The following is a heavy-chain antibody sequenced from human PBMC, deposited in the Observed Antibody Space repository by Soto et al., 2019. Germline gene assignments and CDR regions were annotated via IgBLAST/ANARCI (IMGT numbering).Heavy chain of an antibody. D-gene: IGHD4-17*01. CDR1: GFTFISFD. CDR2: IHRASTYI. CDR3: ARRAVTTYHFFDY. J-gene: IGHJ4*02. Sequence: GGSLRLSCAPSGFTFISFDMDWVRQAPGKGLEWVSSIHRASTYIYYADSVRGRFTISRDNAKSSLYLQMNSLTVEDTAVYYCARRAVTTYHFFDYWGQGALVTVSS. V-gene: IGHV3-21*06.